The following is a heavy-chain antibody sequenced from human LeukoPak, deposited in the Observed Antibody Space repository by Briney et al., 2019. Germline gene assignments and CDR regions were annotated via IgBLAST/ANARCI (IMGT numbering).Heavy chain of an antibody. CDR2: IRYDGSNK. V-gene: IGHV3-30*02. J-gene: IGHJ6*03. CDR1: GFTFSSYG. Sequence: GGSLRLSCAASGFTFSSYGMHWVRQAPGKGLEWVAFIRYDGSNKYYADSVKGRFTISRDNSKNTLYLQMNSLRAEDTAVYYCAKDQYSYGPRGYYYYMDVWGKGTTVTVSS. CDR3: AKDQYSYGPRGYYYYMDV. D-gene: IGHD5-18*01.